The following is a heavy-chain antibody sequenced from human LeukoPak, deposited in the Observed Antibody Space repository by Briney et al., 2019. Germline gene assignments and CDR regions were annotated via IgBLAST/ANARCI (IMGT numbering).Heavy chain of an antibody. D-gene: IGHD3-22*01. CDR1: GYTFTNYG. J-gene: IGHJ4*02. V-gene: IGHV1-18*01. CDR3: AISQGSYYDTSGYLGGDY. Sequence: ASVKVSCKASGYTFTNYGIFWVRQAPGQGLEWMGWISAYSGNTSYAQKLQGRVTMTTETSTSTAYMELESQRSDDTAVYYCAISQGSYYDTSGYLGGDYWGQGTLVTVSS. CDR2: ISAYSGNT.